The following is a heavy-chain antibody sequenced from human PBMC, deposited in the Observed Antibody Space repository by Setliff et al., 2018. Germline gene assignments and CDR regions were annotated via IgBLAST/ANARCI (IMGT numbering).Heavy chain of an antibody. V-gene: IGHV1-18*01. CDR1: GYNFITFG. D-gene: IGHD2-15*01. CDR2: ISPYNGDA. Sequence: ASVKVSCKTSGYNFITFGVNWVRQVPGQGFEWMGWISPYNGDADYAQKFQGRVTLTTDTSTGTAYMELRALSSDDTAIYYCTRGRGPRVVVAVPLDFWGEGTLVTVSS. CDR3: TRGRGPRVVVAVPLDF. J-gene: IGHJ4*02.